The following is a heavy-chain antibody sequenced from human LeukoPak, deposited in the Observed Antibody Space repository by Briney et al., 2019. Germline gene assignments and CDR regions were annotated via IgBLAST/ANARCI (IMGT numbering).Heavy chain of an antibody. D-gene: IGHD3-3*01. J-gene: IGHJ5*02. Sequence: SETLSLTCAVYGGSFSGYYWSWIRQPPGKGLEWIGEVNHSGSTNYNPSLKSRVTISVDTSKNQFSLKLSSVTAADTAVYYCARVCGGYYDFWSGYYTRHNWFDPWGQGTLLTVSS. CDR1: GGSFSGYY. V-gene: IGHV4-34*01. CDR2: VNHSGST. CDR3: ARVCGGYYDFWSGYYTRHNWFDP.